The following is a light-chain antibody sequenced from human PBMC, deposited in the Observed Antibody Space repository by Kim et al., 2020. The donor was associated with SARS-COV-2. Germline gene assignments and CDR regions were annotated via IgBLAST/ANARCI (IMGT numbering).Light chain of an antibody. V-gene: IGKV3-11*01. J-gene: IGKJ4*01. CDR3: QQRSKWPLT. Sequence: EIVLTQSPATLSLSPGERVTLSCRASQSISTYLGWYQQKPGQAPRLLISDASNRATGIPARFSGSGSGTDFTLTISSLEPEDFAIYYCQQRSKWPLTFGGGTKLEI. CDR1: QSISTY. CDR2: DAS.